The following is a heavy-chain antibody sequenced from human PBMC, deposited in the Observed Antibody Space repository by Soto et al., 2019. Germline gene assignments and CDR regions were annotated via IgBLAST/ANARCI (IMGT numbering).Heavy chain of an antibody. J-gene: IGHJ4*02. CDR1: GYTFTSYD. CDR2: MNPNSGNT. Sequence: QVPLVQSGAEVKKRGASVKVSCKASGYTFTSYDINWVRQATGQGLEWMGWMNPNSGNTGYAQKFQGRVTMTRNTSISTAYMELSSLRSEDTAVYYCARGQRPYYCSSTSCYIEGGDYFDYWGQGTLVTVSS. D-gene: IGHD2-2*02. V-gene: IGHV1-8*01. CDR3: ARGQRPYYCSSTSCYIEGGDYFDY.